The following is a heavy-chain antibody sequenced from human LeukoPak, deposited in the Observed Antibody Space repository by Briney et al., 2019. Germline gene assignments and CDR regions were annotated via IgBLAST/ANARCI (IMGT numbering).Heavy chain of an antibody. CDR1: GFTFSSYA. Sequence: GRSLRLSCAASGFTFSSYAMRWVRQAPGKGLEWVSAISGSGENTFYADSVKGRFAIARDNSKNTLYLQMNSLRAEDTAVYYCAKGHCSGGSCYGTDYWGQGTLVTVSS. V-gene: IGHV3-23*01. J-gene: IGHJ4*02. D-gene: IGHD2-15*01. CDR2: ISGSGENT. CDR3: AKGHCSGGSCYGTDY.